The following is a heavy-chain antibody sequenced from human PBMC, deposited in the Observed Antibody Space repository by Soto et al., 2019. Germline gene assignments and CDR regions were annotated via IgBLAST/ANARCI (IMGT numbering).Heavy chain of an antibody. CDR1: GFTFSGFD. CDR3: ARGQEVGAHFFDS. J-gene: IGHJ4*02. Sequence: GGSLRLSCEASGFTFSGFDMHWVRQPTGEGLEWVSTIGTAGDTYYAVSVKGRFTISRDNAKNSLSLQMNSLRAGDTAVYFCARGQEVGAHFFDSWGQGTQVTVSS. V-gene: IGHV3-13*01. D-gene: IGHD2-15*01. CDR2: IGTAGDT.